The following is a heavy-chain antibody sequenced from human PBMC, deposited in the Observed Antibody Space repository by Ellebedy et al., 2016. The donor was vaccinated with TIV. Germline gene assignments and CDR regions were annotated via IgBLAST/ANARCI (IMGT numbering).Heavy chain of an antibody. V-gene: IGHV1-69*06. CDR1: GGTFTTYA. CDR2: IKPVSGTT. Sequence: SVKVSCXAPGGTFTTYAISWVRQAPGQGLEYMGGIKPVSGTTHYVQNFQGRLTITADKSTDTVYMELRSLTAADSALYYCAREGVRGATGYHFYGMDVWGQGTAVTVSS. CDR3: AREGVRGATGYHFYGMDV. D-gene: IGHD1-26*01. J-gene: IGHJ6*02.